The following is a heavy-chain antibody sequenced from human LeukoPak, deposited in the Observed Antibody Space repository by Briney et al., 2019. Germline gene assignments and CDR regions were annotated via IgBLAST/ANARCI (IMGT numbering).Heavy chain of an antibody. J-gene: IGHJ4*02. V-gene: IGHV3-23*01. CDR1: GFTFSSYT. CDR2: ITTSDGNT. Sequence: GGSLRLSCAASGFTFSSYTMSWVRQAPGKGLEWVSTITTSDGNTYYADSVKGRFTVSRDSSKNTLFLQMNSLRAEDTAVYYCAKDGGLWVSAHWGDSWGRGTLVTVSS. CDR3: AKDGGLWVSAHWGDS. D-gene: IGHD7-27*01.